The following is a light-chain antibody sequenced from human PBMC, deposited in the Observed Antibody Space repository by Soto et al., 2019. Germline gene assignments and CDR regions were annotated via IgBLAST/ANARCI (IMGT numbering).Light chain of an antibody. Sequence: EIVMTQSPTILSVSPGERATLSCWASQSVNRYLVWYQQKPGQAPRLLMYDASKRATGIPARFSGSGSGTDFTLTISSLEPEDFAVYYCQQRDIWPWTFGQGTKVEIK. CDR3: QQRDIWPWT. V-gene: IGKV3-11*01. J-gene: IGKJ1*01. CDR1: QSVNRY. CDR2: DAS.